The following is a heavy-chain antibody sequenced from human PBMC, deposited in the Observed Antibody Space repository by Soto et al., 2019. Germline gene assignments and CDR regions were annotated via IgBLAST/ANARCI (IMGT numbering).Heavy chain of an antibody. D-gene: IGHD5-12*01. V-gene: IGHV1-46*01. CDR1: GYSFITSYY. J-gene: IGHJ3*02. CDR2: INPTGSMT. CDR3: ARDTGYDHDAFDI. Sequence: QVKLVQSGAEVKKPGASVKVSCKASGYSFITSYYMHWVRQAPGQGLEWMGIINPTGSMTKYSQRFQGRLTMTRDTSTSTDYMELTTLTSEDTAVYFCARDTGYDHDAFDIWGQGTMVTVSS.